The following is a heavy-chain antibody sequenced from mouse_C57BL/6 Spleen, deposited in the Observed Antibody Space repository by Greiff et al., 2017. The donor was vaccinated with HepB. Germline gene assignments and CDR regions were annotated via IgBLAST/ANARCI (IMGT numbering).Heavy chain of an antibody. CDR2: ISYSGST. D-gene: IGHD2-4*01. V-gene: IGHV3-1*01. CDR1: GYSITSGYD. Sequence: EVHLVESGPGMVKPSQSLSLTCTVTGYSITSGYDWHWIRHFPGNKLEWMGYISYSGSTNYNPSLKSRISITHDTSKNHFFLKLNSVTTEDTATYYCARGGYDYDKGWYFDVWGTGTTVTVSS. CDR3: ARGGYDYDKGWYFDV. J-gene: IGHJ1*03.